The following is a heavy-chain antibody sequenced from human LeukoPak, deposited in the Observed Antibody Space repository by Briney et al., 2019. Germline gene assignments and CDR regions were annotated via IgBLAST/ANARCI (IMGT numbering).Heavy chain of an antibody. D-gene: IGHD3-10*01. V-gene: IGHV3-23*01. Sequence: PAGYLRLSCAASGFTFSSYAVSWVRQAPGKGLEWVSTISGTGDSTYYADSVKGRFSISRDNSRNTLYLQMNRLTADDTAVYFCARPGITMVIVGPYYFDYWGRGTLVTVSS. CDR2: ISGTGDST. CDR1: GFTFSSYA. CDR3: ARPGITMVIVGPYYFDY. J-gene: IGHJ4*02.